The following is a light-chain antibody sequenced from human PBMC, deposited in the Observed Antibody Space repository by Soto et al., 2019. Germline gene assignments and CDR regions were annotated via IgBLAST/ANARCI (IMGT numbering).Light chain of an antibody. V-gene: IGLV2-11*01. J-gene: IGLJ2*01. Sequence: QAVVTQPRSVSGSPGQSVTISCTGTSSDVGGYNYVSWYQQHPGKAPKLMIYDVSKRPSGVPDRFSGSKSGNTASLTISGLQAEDEADYYCCSYAGSGHVVFGGGTKLTVL. CDR2: DVS. CDR3: CSYAGSGHVV. CDR1: SSDVGGYNY.